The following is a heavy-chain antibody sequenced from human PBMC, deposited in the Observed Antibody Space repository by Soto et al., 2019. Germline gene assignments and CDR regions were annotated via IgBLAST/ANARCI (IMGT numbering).Heavy chain of an antibody. J-gene: IGHJ4*02. Sequence: EVQLVESGGGLVQPGGSLRLSCAVSGFTFSDHYMDWVRQVPGKGLEWIARSRNRANGYTTVYPTSVKGRFTISRDDSKHSLFLQMNSLKTEDTALYYCVRGFNSFDSWGQGTLVTVSS. CDR3: VRGFNSFDS. CDR1: GFTFSDHY. CDR2: SRNRANGYTT. V-gene: IGHV3-72*01.